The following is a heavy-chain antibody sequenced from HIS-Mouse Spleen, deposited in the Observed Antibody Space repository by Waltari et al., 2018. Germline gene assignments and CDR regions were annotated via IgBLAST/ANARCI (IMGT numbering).Heavy chain of an antibody. CDR3: AREIPYSSSWYDWYFDL. D-gene: IGHD6-13*01. Sequence: QLQLQESGPGLVKPSETLSLPCTVLGGSISRSSYYWGWIRQPPGKGLEWIGSIYYSGSTYYNPSLKSRVTISVDTSKNQFSLKLSSVTAADTAVYYCAREIPYSSSWYDWYFDLWGRGTLVTVSS. CDR2: IYYSGST. J-gene: IGHJ2*01. V-gene: IGHV4-39*07. CDR1: GGSISRSSYY.